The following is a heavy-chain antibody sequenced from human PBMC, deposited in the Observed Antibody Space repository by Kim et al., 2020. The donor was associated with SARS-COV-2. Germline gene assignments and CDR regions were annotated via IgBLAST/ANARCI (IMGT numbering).Heavy chain of an antibody. Sequence: GGSLRLSCAASGFTFSSYAMHWVRQAPGKGLEWVAVISYDGSNKYYADSVKGRFTISRDNSKNTLYLQMKSLRAEDTAVYYCARATYYYDSSGYRDYYG. CDR2: ISYDGSNK. CDR3: ARATYYYDSSGYRDYYG. V-gene: IGHV3-30*04. J-gene: IGHJ6*01. CDR1: GFTFSSYA. D-gene: IGHD3-22*01.